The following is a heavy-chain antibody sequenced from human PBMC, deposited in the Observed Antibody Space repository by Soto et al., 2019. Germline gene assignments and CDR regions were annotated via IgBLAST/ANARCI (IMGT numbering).Heavy chain of an antibody. CDR2: VIPIFSTT. CDR1: GGAFNSYV. CDR3: AAKRGTDTGVEAGWFDP. D-gene: IGHD3-3*01. V-gene: IGHV1-69*01. Sequence: QVQLVQSGAEVKNPGSSVKVSCTTSGGAFNSYVISWVRQAPGQRPEWMGGVIPIFSTTNYAQKFKDRVTVTADGSTTTAYMELSGLTSEDTASYFCAAKRGTDTGVEAGWFDPWGQGTLVTVSS. J-gene: IGHJ5*02.